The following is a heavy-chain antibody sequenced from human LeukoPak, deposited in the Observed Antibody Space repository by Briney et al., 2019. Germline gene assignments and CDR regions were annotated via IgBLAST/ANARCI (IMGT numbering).Heavy chain of an antibody. D-gene: IGHD6-13*01. CDR2: MKYDGSEK. CDR3: ARDIEAAGLFLDY. J-gene: IGHJ4*02. Sequence: PGVSLRLSCAASGFTFSDYYMSWIRQAPGKGLEWVANMKYDGSEKYYVDSVKGRFTISRDNVKNSLYLQMNSLRAEDTAVYYCARDIEAAGLFLDYWGQGTLVTVSS. CDR1: GFTFSDYY. V-gene: IGHV3-7*01.